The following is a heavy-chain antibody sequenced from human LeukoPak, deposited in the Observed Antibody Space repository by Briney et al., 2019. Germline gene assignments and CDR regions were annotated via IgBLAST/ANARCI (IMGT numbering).Heavy chain of an antibody. V-gene: IGHV3-33*06. J-gene: IGHJ4*02. CDR2: IWYDGSNE. Sequence: PGRSLRLSCAASGFTFNTYGMHWVRQAPGKGLEWVAIIWYDGSNEYYADSVKGRFTISRDNSKNTLYLQMNSLRAEDTAVYYCAKDKGYYYDSSGYYYFDYWGQGTLVTASS. CDR3: AKDKGYYYDSSGYYYFDY. D-gene: IGHD3-22*01. CDR1: GFTFNTYG.